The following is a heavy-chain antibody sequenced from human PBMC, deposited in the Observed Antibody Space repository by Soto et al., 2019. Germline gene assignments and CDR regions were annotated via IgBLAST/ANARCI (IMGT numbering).Heavy chain of an antibody. J-gene: IGHJ5*02. V-gene: IGHV4-30-4*01. CDR3: ARGEVRFLEWLHWFDP. D-gene: IGHD3-3*01. CDR1: CGSLRSGDYY. CDR2: IYYGGNT. Sequence: TSGTLSLTRTFSCGSLRSGDYYWGWIRQPPGEGLEGVGDIYYGGNTYYNPSLRGRVPISVDTSKNQFPLKLSSVTAADTAVYYCARGEVRFLEWLHWFDPWGQGTLVPVSS.